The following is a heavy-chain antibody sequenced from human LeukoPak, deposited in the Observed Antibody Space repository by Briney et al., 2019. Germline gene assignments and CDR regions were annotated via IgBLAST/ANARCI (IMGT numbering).Heavy chain of an antibody. Sequence: GGSLRLSCAASGFTFSSYTMNWVRQAPGQGLEWVSYISCGGGSIFYADSVKGRFSISRDNAKNSLYLQMNSLRDDDTAVYFCARRTVTTIADYWGQGTLVTVSS. V-gene: IGHV3-48*02. CDR1: GFTFSSYT. D-gene: IGHD4-17*01. J-gene: IGHJ4*02. CDR2: ISCGGGSI. CDR3: ARRTVTTIADY.